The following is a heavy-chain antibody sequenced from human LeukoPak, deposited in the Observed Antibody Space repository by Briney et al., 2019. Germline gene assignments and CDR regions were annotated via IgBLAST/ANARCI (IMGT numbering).Heavy chain of an antibody. CDR2: INPSGGST. Sequence: ASVKVSCKASGNTLTSYYMHWVRQAPGQGLEWMGIINPSGGSTSYAQEFQGRVTMTRDMSTSTVYMELSSLRSEDTAVYYCARGPGDYYDSSGYPLFYFDYWGQGTLVTVSS. CDR1: GNTLTSYY. J-gene: IGHJ4*02. D-gene: IGHD3-22*01. CDR3: ARGPGDYYDSSGYPLFYFDY. V-gene: IGHV1-46*01.